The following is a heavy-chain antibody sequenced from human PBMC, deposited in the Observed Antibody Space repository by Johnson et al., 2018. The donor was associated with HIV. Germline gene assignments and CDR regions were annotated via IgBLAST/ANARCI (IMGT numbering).Heavy chain of an antibody. J-gene: IGHJ3*02. CDR3: AKDRVGATSPQAQNAFDI. D-gene: IGHD1-26*01. V-gene: IGHV3-30*02. Sequence: QVQLVESGGGVVQPGGSLRLSCAASGFTFSSYGMHWVRQAPGKGLEWVAFIRYAGSNKYYADSVKGRFTISRDNSKNPLYLQMNSRRDEDTAVYYCAKDRVGATSPQAQNAFDIWGQGTMVTVSS. CDR2: IRYAGSNK. CDR1: GFTFSSYG.